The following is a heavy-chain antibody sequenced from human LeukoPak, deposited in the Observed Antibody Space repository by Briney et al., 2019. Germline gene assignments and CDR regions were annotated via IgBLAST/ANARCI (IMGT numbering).Heavy chain of an antibody. Sequence: GGSLRLSCAASGFTFSSDGMHWVRQAPGKGLEYVSGISGNGGSTYYAKFVQGRFTISRDNSKNTLYLQMGSLRTEDMAVYFCARGGPNDFWSGQDYWGQGTLVTVSS. J-gene: IGHJ4*02. D-gene: IGHD3-3*01. CDR3: ARGGPNDFWSGQDY. CDR1: GFTFSSDG. V-gene: IGHV3-64*01. CDR2: ISGNGGST.